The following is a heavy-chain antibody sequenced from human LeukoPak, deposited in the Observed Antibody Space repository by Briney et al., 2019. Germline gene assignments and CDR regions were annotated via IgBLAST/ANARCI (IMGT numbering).Heavy chain of an antibody. CDR3: AKKAGYDSMSIDY. J-gene: IGHJ4*02. Sequence: GASLRLSCAASGFTFSSYDMSWVRQAPGKGLEWVSAISGSGGSTYYADSVKGRFTISRDNSKNTLYLQMNSLRAEDTAVYYCAKKAGYDSMSIDYWGQGTLVTVSS. D-gene: IGHD3-22*01. CDR2: ISGSGGST. CDR1: GFTFSSYD. V-gene: IGHV3-23*01.